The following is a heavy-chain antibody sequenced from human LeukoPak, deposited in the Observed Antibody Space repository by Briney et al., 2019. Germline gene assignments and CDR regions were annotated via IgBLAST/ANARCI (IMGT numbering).Heavy chain of an antibody. CDR3: ASSTYPGYSSSWYRKYYYYYMDV. CDR2: INPSGGST. D-gene: IGHD6-13*01. J-gene: IGHJ6*03. Sequence: ASVKVSCKASGYTFTSYYMHWVRQAPGQGLGWMGIINPSGGSTSYAQKFQGRVTITADESTSTAYMELSSLRSEDTAVYYCASSTYPGYSSSWYRKYYYYYMDVWGKGTTVTISS. V-gene: IGHV1-46*01. CDR1: GYTFTSYY.